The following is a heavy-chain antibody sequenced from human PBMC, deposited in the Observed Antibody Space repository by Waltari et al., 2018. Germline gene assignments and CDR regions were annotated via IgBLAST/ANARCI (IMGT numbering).Heavy chain of an antibody. CDR3: AKNGIGYYYHDAFDI. J-gene: IGHJ3*02. CDR1: GFTFSSYG. V-gene: IGHV3-30*18. CDR2: ISYDGSNK. Sequence: QVQLVESGGGVVQPGRSLRLSCAASGFTFSSYGMHWVRQAPGKGLEWVAVISYDGSNKYYADSVKGQFTISRDNSKNTLYLQMNSLRAEDTAVYYCAKNGIGYYYHDAFDIWGQGTMVTVSS. D-gene: IGHD3-22*01.